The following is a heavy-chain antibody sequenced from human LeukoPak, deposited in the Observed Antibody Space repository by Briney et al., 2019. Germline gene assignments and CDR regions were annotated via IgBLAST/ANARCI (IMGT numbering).Heavy chain of an antibody. CDR3: ARVTSRLGWFDP. Sequence: SETLSLTCTVYGYSISSGYYWGWIRQPPGKGLDWIGSISHSGSTYYKPSLKSRVTISVDTSKNQFSLKLRSVTAADTAVYYCARVTSRLGWFDPWGQGTLVTVSS. J-gene: IGHJ5*02. D-gene: IGHD1-14*01. CDR2: ISHSGST. V-gene: IGHV4-38-2*02. CDR1: GYSISSGYY.